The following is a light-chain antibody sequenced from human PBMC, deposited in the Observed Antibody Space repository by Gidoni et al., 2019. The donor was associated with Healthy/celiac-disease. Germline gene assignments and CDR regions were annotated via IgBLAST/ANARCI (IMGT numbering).Light chain of an antibody. J-gene: IGKJ2*01. CDR3: QQYGSSPYT. Sequence: EIGLTQSPGTLSLSPGERATLSCRASQSVSSSYLAWYQQKPGQAPRLLIYGASSRATGIPDRFSDSGSGTDFTLTISRLEPEDFAVYYCQQYGSSPYTFGQGTKLEIK. V-gene: IGKV3-20*01. CDR1: QSVSSSY. CDR2: GAS.